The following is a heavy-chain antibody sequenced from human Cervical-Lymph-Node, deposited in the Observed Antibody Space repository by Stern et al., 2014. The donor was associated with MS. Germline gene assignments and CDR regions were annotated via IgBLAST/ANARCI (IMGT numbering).Heavy chain of an antibody. CDR2: INTNTGNP. Sequence: QVQLMQSGSELKKPGASVTVSCKASGYTFTTYAMNWVRQAPGQGLEWMGWINTNTGNPTYAQGFTGRVGLSLDTSVTTAYLQISSLKADDTAVDYCVRHQGVDSSGWYGFDYWGQGTLVTVSS. V-gene: IGHV7-4-1*02. CDR3: VRHQGVDSSGWYGFDY. D-gene: IGHD6-19*01. CDR1: GYTFTTYA. J-gene: IGHJ4*02.